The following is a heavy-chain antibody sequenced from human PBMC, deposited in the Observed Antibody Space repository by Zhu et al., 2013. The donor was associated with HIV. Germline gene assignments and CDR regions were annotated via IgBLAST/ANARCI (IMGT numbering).Heavy chain of an antibody. CDR3: ARDSPHYYDNSGPGALDI. V-gene: IGHV1-18*01. Sequence: QFQLLQSGAEVKQPGASVKVSCKASGYTFTSRGISWVRQAPGHGFEWMGWISGYNGQTKYSQNFQVRVTLTTDSSTNTAYMELRSLRFDDTAMYYCARDSPHYYDNSGPGALDIWGQGDNGHSLF. CDR2: ISGYNGQT. CDR1: GYTFTSRG. D-gene: IGHD3-22*01. J-gene: IGHJ3*02.